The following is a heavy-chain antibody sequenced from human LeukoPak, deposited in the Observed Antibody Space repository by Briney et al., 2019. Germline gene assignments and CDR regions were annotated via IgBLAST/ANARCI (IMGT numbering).Heavy chain of an antibody. CDR2: IKSKTDGGTT. V-gene: IGHV3-15*01. D-gene: IGHD6-19*01. J-gene: IGHJ3*02. CDR1: GFTFSNAW. CDR3: TTGRESAYSSGWYAFDI. Sequence: PGGSLRLSCAASGFTFSNAWMSWVRQAPGKGLEWVGRIKSKTDGGTTDYAAPVKGRFTISRDDSKNTLYLQMNSLKTEDPAVYYCTTGRESAYSSGWYAFDIWGQGTMVTVSS.